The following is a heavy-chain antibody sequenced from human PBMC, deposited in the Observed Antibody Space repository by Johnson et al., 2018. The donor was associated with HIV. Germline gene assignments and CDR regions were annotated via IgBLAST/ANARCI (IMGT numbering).Heavy chain of an antibody. J-gene: IGHJ3*02. CDR2: ISYDGSKK. Sequence: QMLLVESGGGLVKPGGSLRLSCAASGFTFSNAWMSWVRQAPGKGLEWVAVISYDGSKKYYADSVKGRFTISRDNSKNTLYLQMNSLRGEDTAVYYCARDRGLDAFDIWGQGTMVTVSS. CDR3: ARDRGLDAFDI. V-gene: IGHV3-30*14. CDR1: GFTFSNAW. D-gene: IGHD3-10*01.